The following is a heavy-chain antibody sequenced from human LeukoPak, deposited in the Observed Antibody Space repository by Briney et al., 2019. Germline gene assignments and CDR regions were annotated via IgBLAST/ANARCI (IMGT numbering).Heavy chain of an antibody. Sequence: GGSLRLSCAASGFTFSSYGMHWVRQAPGKGLEWVSLISWDGGSTYYADSVKGRFTISRDNSKNSLYLQMNSLRAEDTALYYCAKDIVATIGDYYYMDVWGKGTTVTVSS. V-gene: IGHV3-43D*03. D-gene: IGHD5-12*01. J-gene: IGHJ6*03. CDR3: AKDIVATIGDYYYMDV. CDR1: GFTFSSYG. CDR2: ISWDGGST.